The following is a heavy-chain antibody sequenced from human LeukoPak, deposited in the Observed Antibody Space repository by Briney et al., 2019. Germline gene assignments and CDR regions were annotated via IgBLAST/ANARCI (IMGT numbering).Heavy chain of an antibody. CDR1: GFTFSSYS. CDR2: ISSSSSYI. V-gene: IGHV3-21*01. D-gene: IGHD2-2*01. J-gene: IGHJ6*03. CDR3: ARGYCSSTTCSLQKYYYYYYMDV. Sequence: TGGSLRLSCAASGFTFSSYSMNWVRQAPGKGLEWVSSISSSSSYIYYADSVKGRFTISRDNAKNSLYLRMNSLRAEDTAVYYCARGYCSSTTCSLQKYYYYYYMDVWGKGTTVIVSS.